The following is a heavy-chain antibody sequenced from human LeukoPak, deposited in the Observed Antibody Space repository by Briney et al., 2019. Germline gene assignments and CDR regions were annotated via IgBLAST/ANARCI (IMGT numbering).Heavy chain of an antibody. CDR2: ISGSGSST. J-gene: IGHJ4*02. Sequence: GGSLRLSCAASGFTFSSYSMNWVRQAPGKGLEWVSPISGSGSSTYYADFVKGRFTISRDNSKNTLYLQMNSLRAEDTAVYYCAKGVAVASPYYFDYWGQGTLVTVSS. CDR3: AKGVAVASPYYFDY. V-gene: IGHV3-23*01. CDR1: GFTFSSYS. D-gene: IGHD6-19*01.